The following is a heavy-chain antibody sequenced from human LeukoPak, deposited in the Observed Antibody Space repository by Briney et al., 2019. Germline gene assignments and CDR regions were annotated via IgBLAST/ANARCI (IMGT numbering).Heavy chain of an antibody. CDR3: ARGVVPAALGYYFDY. D-gene: IGHD2-2*01. V-gene: IGHV4-30-2*01. CDR2: IYHSGST. J-gene: IGHJ4*02. CDR1: GGSISRGGYS. Sequence: SQTLSLTCAVSGGSISRGGYSWSWIRQPPGKGLEWIGYIYHSGSTYYNPSLKSRVTISVDRSKNQFSLKLSSVTAADTAVYYCARGVVPAALGYYFDYWGQGTLVTVSS.